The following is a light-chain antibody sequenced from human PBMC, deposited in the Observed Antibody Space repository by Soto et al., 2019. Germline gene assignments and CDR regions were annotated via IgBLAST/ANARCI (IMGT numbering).Light chain of an antibody. CDR2: KAS. CDR1: QSISSW. J-gene: IGKJ1*01. CDR3: QQYNSYST. V-gene: IGKV1-5*03. Sequence: DXQMIHSPSILSASVGDRVTITCRASQSISSWLAWYQQKPGKAPKLLIYKASSLESGVPSRFSGSGSGTEFTLTISSLQPDDFATYYCQQYNSYSTFGQGTKVDIK.